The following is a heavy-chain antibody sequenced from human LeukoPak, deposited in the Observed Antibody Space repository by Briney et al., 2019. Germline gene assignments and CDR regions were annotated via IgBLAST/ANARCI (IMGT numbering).Heavy chain of an antibody. D-gene: IGHD2-2*01. J-gene: IGHJ6*04. Sequence: SETLSLTCTVSGYSISSGYYWDWIRQPPGKGLEWIGSIYHSGLTYYNPSLKSRVTISVDTSKNQFSLKLSSVTAADTAVYYCARAGRGCSSTSCPLTLLNGMDVWGKGTTVTVSS. CDR1: GYSISSGYY. V-gene: IGHV4-38-2*02. CDR2: IYHSGLT. CDR3: ARAGRGCSSTSCPLTLLNGMDV.